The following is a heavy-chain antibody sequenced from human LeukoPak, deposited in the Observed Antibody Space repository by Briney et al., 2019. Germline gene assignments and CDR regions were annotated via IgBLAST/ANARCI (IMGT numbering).Heavy chain of an antibody. CDR3: AKSKATVYNWFDP. Sequence: GGSLRLSCAASGVTLSTYAMSWVRQAPGKGLEWVSAISGSGGSTYYANSVKGRFTISRDNSKNTLYLQMNSLRAEDTAVYYCAKSKATVYNWFDPWGQGTLVTVSS. V-gene: IGHV3-23*01. CDR1: GVTLSTYA. J-gene: IGHJ5*02. D-gene: IGHD4-11*01. CDR2: ISGSGGST.